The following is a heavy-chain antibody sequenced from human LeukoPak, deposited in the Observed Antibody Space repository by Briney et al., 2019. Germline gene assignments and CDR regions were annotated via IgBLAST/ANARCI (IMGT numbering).Heavy chain of an antibody. D-gene: IGHD3-10*01. CDR2: IKSKTDGGTT. V-gene: IGHV3-15*01. CDR3: TTDRGSVLWFGELSGDNWFDP. J-gene: IGHJ5*02. Sequence: GGSLRLSCAASGFTFSNAWMSWVRQAPGKGLEWVGRIKSKTDGGTTDYAAPVKGRFTISRDDSKNTLYLQMNSLKTEDTAVYYCTTDRGSVLWFGELSGDNWFDPWGQGTLVTVSS. CDR1: GFTFSNAW.